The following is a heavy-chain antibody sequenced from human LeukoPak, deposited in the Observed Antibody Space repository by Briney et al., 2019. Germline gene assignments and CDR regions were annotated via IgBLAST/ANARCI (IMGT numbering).Heavy chain of an antibody. CDR2: ISPSGDIT. CDR1: GFTFSNHG. D-gene: IGHD4-17*01. CDR3: ARSSTTVTTRFFDL. V-gene: IGHV3-23*01. Sequence: GGSLRLSCAASGFTFSNHGMNWVRQAPGKGLEWVSGISPSGDITYYADSVKGRFTISRDNSKNTLYLEVISLTAEDTAVYYCARSSTTVTTRFFDLWGRGTLVTVSS. J-gene: IGHJ2*01.